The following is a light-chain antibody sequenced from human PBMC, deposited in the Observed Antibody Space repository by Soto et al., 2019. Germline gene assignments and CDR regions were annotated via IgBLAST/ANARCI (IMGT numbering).Light chain of an antibody. V-gene: IGKV1-6*01. CDR3: LQDYNYPYT. CDR1: QGIRND. J-gene: IGKJ2*01. Sequence: AIQMTQSPSSLSASVGDRVTITCRASQGIRNDLGWYQQKPGKAPKFLIYGASSLQSGVPSRFSGSGSGTDFTLAINSLQPEDFATYYCLQDYNYPYTFGQGTRLEIK. CDR2: GAS.